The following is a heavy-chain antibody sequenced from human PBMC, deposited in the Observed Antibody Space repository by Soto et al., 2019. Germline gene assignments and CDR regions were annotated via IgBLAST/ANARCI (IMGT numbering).Heavy chain of an antibody. Sequence: ASVTVSCTASVYTFTSYYMHWVRQAPGQGLEWLGIINPSGGSTSYAQKFQGRVTMTRDKSTSTVYMELSSLRSEDTAVYYCARFDSSGYHNGAFDIWGQGTMVTVSS. CDR3: ARFDSSGYHNGAFDI. CDR2: INPSGGST. D-gene: IGHD3-22*01. V-gene: IGHV1-46*01. CDR1: VYTFTSYY. J-gene: IGHJ3*02.